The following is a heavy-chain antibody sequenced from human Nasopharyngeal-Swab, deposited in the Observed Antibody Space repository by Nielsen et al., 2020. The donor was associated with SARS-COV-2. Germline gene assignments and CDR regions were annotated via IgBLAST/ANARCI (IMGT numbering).Heavy chain of an antibody. CDR2: ISSSSSYI. CDR3: ARDRRVASISWYSDYSFYGIDV. D-gene: IGHD6-13*01. V-gene: IGHV3-21*06. CDR1: GFTFRSYS. Sequence: GESLKSSGAASGFTFRSYSMNWVRQAPGKGLEGVSYISSSSSYIYYADSLKGRFTISRGNAKNSLYLQMNSLRAEDTAVYYCARDRRVASISWYSDYSFYGIDVWGQGTTVTVSS. J-gene: IGHJ6*02.